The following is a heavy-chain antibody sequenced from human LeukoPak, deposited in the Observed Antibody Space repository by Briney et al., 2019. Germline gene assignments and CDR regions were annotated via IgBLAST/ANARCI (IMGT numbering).Heavy chain of an antibody. CDR3: ARASTDNAGWHRGSFDY. Sequence: GESLKISCQTSGYSFTNYWIGWVRQMPGKGLEWMGIIYPGDSDSRYSPSFQGQVTISADKSVSTAYLPWSSLRASDTAIYYCARASTDNAGWHRGSFDYWGQGTLVTVSS. D-gene: IGHD6-19*01. J-gene: IGHJ4*02. CDR1: GYSFTNYW. CDR2: IYPGDSDS. V-gene: IGHV5-51*01.